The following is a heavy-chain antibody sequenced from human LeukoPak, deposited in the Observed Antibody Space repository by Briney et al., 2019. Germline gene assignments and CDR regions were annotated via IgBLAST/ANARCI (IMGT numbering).Heavy chain of an antibody. CDR1: GGTFRSYA. J-gene: IGHJ4*02. CDR2: IIPMFGTA. CDR3: ARAPTYCSGGSCPIGY. D-gene: IGHD2-15*01. Sequence: SVKVSCKASGGTFRSYAISWVRQAPGQGLEWMGGIIPMFGTANYAQKFQGRVTITADASTSTAYMEVSSLRSEDTAVYYCARAPTYCSGGSCPIGYWGQGTLVTVSS. V-gene: IGHV1-69*13.